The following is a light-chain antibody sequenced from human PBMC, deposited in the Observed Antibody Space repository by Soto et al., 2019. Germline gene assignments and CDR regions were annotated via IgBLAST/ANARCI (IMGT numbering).Light chain of an antibody. CDR3: QSYDSRLSGSHV. CDR2: GNS. CDR1: GSNIGADYA. Sequence: QSVLTQPPPVSGAPGQRVTISCSGSGSNIGADYAVHWYQQLPGKAPKLLIYGNSDRPSGVPDRFSGSKSGTSASLAITGLQPEDEADYYCQSYDSRLSGSHVFGSGTKVTVL. V-gene: IGLV1-40*01. J-gene: IGLJ1*01.